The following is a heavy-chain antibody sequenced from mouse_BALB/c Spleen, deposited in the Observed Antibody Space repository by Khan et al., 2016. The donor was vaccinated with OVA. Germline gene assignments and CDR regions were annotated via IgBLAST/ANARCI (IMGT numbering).Heavy chain of an antibody. J-gene: IGHJ3*01. Sequence: QVQLQQSGPGLVQPSQSLSITCTVSGFSLTTYGVHWVRQSPGKGLEWLGVIWSGGSKDYNAAFISRLSISKDSSKSQVFFKMNSLQVNDTAIYYCARNYDYDEGLAYWGQGTLVTVSA. CDR1: GFSLTTYG. CDR2: IWSGGSK. CDR3: ARNYDYDEGLAY. V-gene: IGHV2-2*02. D-gene: IGHD2-4*01.